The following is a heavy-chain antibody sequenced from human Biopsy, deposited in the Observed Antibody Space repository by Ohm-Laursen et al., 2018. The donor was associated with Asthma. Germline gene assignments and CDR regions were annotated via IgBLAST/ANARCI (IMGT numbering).Heavy chain of an antibody. D-gene: IGHD6-13*01. Sequence: SVSASCKASGYPFIGYHIHWMRQAPGQGLEWLGRINPNSGATNYAQKFQGRVTMTRDTSISTAYMEVSRRRSDDAAVYYCARGQKSAGDRWFDPWGQGTLVTVSS. CDR2: INPNSGAT. J-gene: IGHJ5*02. CDR1: GYPFIGYH. V-gene: IGHV1-2*06. CDR3: ARGQKSAGDRWFDP.